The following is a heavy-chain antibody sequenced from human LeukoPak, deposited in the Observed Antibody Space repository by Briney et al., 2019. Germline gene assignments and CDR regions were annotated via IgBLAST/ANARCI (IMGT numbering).Heavy chain of an antibody. J-gene: IGHJ4*02. CDR2: ISNGGGFK. CDR3: ATEYSDNSGYCFH. Sequence: PGGSLRLSCAGSGFSFKNYAKSWVRQAPGKGLEWVSSISNGGGFKSYADSLEGRFAISRENAKNSLYLQMNSLRAEDTAVYYCATEYSDNSGYCFHWGQGTLVTVSS. V-gene: IGHV3-21*01. CDR1: GFSFKNYA. D-gene: IGHD3-22*01.